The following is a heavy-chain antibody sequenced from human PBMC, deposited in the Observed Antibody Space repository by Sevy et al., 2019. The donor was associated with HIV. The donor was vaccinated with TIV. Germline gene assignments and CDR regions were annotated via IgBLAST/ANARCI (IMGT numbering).Heavy chain of an antibody. Sequence: GGALRLSCAASGFTFSSYAMHWVRQAPGKGLEWVAIISYDGSNKYYTDSVKGRFTISRDNSKNTLYLQMNSLRAEDTAVYYCAKVRWFGEFPSLGMDVWGQGAMVTVSS. V-gene: IGHV3-30*04. CDR1: GFTFSSYA. J-gene: IGHJ6*02. CDR2: ISYDGSNK. CDR3: AKVRWFGEFPSLGMDV. D-gene: IGHD3-10*01.